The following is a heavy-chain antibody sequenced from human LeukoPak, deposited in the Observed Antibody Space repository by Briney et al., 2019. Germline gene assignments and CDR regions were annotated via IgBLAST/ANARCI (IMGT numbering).Heavy chain of an antibody. J-gene: IGHJ3*02. CDR2: IYYSGST. D-gene: IGHD3-10*01. Sequence: SETLSLTCTVSGGPISSYYWSWIRQPPGKGLEWIGYIYYSGSTYYNPSLKSRVTISVDTSKNQFSLKLSSVTAADTAVYYCARTGMVRGGFGAFDIWGQGTMVTVSS. CDR3: ARTGMVRGGFGAFDI. CDR1: GGPISSYY. V-gene: IGHV4-59*06.